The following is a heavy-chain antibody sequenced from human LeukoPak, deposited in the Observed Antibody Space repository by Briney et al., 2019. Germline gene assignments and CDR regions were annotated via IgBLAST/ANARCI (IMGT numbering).Heavy chain of an antibody. CDR1: GFTLDKYW. J-gene: IGHJ6*02. V-gene: IGHV3-7*01. Sequence: PGGSLRLSCVASGFTLDKYWMTWVRQAPGKGLEWVANIRQDGREKDLVGSVKGRFTISRDNATSSVYLQMNSARAEDTAVYYCARGRFFYGWGMDVWGQGTTVTVSS. D-gene: IGHD2/OR15-2a*01. CDR3: ARGRFFYGWGMDV. CDR2: IRQDGREK.